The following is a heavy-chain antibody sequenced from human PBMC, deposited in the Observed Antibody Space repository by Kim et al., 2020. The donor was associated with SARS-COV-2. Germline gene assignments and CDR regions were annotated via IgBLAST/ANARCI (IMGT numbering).Heavy chain of an antibody. D-gene: IGHD3-22*01. CDR3: ARVVINYDSSGHAFDI. CDR2: ISSSSSYI. Sequence: GGSLRLSCAASGFTFSSYSMNWVRQAPGKGLEWVSSISSSSSYIYYADSVKGRFTISRDNAKNSLYLQMNSLRAEDTAVYYCARVVINYDSSGHAFDIWGQGTMVTVSS. V-gene: IGHV3-21*01. CDR1: GFTFSSYS. J-gene: IGHJ3*02.